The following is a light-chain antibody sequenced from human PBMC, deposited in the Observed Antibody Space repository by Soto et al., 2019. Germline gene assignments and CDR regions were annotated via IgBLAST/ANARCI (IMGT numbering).Light chain of an antibody. J-gene: IGKJ4*01. CDR3: QKYNRAPLT. CDR2: AAS. V-gene: IGKV1-27*01. Sequence: DIQMTQSPSSVSAAVGDRVTISCRASQDISIYLAWYQQKPGKVPKLLVYAASALQSGVPSRFSGSGSGTDFTLTISSLQPADAATYYCQKYNRAPLTFGGGTKVEI. CDR1: QDISIY.